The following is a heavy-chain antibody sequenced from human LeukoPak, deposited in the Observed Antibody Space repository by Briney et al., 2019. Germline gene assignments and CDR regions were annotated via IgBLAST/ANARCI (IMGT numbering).Heavy chain of an antibody. D-gene: IGHD2-2*01. J-gene: IGHJ5*02. CDR2: IGSSSSYI. CDR1: GFTFSSYS. V-gene: IGHV3-21*01. CDR3: ARVFVVVPAARRGWFDP. Sequence: GGSLRLSCAASGFTFSSYSMNWVRQALGKGLEWVSSIGSSSSYIYYADSVKGRFTISRDNAKNSLYLQMNSLRAEDTAVYYCARVFVVVPAARRGWFDPWGQGTLVTVSS.